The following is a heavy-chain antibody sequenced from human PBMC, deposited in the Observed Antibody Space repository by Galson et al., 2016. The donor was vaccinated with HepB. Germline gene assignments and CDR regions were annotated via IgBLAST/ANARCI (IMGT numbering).Heavy chain of an antibody. CDR2: IHHTGGT. V-gene: IGHV4-34*01. D-gene: IGHD6-19*01. J-gene: IGHJ5*02. CDR1: GGSLSNNF. Sequence: ETLSLTCSVYGGSLSNNFWSWLRQPPGTGLEWIGEIHHTGGTHHNSSLTSRVTMSVDTSKNQFSLKLNSVTAADTAVYYCARGERPRQWLITKWFDPWGQGTPVTVSA. CDR3: ARGERPRQWLITKWFDP.